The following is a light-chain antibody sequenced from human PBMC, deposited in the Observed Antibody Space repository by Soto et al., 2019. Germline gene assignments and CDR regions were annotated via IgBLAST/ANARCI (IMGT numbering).Light chain of an antibody. V-gene: IGKV3-15*01. Sequence: EIVMTQSPATLSVSPGERATLSCRASQSVSSNLAWYQQKPGQAPRLLIYGASTRATGIPARFSGSGSGTEFTLTISSLQSEDFVVYYCQQYNNWPHTFGPGTKVDIK. CDR1: QSVSSN. CDR3: QQYNNWPHT. J-gene: IGKJ3*01. CDR2: GAS.